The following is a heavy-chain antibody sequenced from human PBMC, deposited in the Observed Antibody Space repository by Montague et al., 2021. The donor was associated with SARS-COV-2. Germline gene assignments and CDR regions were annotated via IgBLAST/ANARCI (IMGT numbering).Heavy chain of an antibody. J-gene: IGHJ3*01. Sequence: SETRSLTCSVSSDSISSWSYCWAWIRQSPGKGLEWIGNICYGGSTYYNPSLRSRVVISAETSKSQFSLKLYSVTAADTSIYYCARRRDRSTVVSPAVFDLWGQGTMVTVSS. V-gene: IGHV4-39*01. CDR3: ARRRDRSTVVSPAVFDL. CDR2: ICYGGST. D-gene: IGHD4-23*01. CDR1: SDSISSWSYC.